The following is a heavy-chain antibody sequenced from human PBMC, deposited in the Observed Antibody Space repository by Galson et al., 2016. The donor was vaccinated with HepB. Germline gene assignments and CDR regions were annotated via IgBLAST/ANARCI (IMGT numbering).Heavy chain of an antibody. CDR2: INPSGGST. D-gene: IGHD2-2*01. V-gene: IGHV1-46*01. J-gene: IGHJ6*02. Sequence: SVKVSCKASGFTFTSYYMHWVRQAPGQGLEWMGIINPSGGSTSYAQKFQGRVTMTRDTSTSTVYMGLSSLRSEDTAVYYCARAGYCSSTSCPGDYYYGMDVWGQGTTVTVSS. CDR3: ARAGYCSSTSCPGDYYYGMDV. CDR1: GFTFTSYY.